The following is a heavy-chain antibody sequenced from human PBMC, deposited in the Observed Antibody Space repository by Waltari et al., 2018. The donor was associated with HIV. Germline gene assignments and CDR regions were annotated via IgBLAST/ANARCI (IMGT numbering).Heavy chain of an antibody. CDR2: ISSSSSTI. CDR1: GFTFRSYS. CDR3: ANMGGYYYDSSGYYYDFDY. Sequence: EVQLVESGGGLVQPGGSRRLSCAGSGFTFRSYSMNWVAQAPGKGLEWVSYISSSSSTIYYADSVKGRFTISRDNAKNSLYLQMNSLRAEDTAVYYCANMGGYYYDSSGYYYDFDYWGQGTLVTVSS. D-gene: IGHD3-22*01. V-gene: IGHV3-48*01. J-gene: IGHJ4*01.